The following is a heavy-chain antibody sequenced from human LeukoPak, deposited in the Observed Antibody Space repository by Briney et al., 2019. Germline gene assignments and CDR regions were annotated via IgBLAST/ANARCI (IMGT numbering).Heavy chain of an antibody. CDR1: GFTFSSYW. J-gene: IGHJ4*02. CDR3: ARVVGGSGSYQYAFDY. CDR2: IKQDGSEK. D-gene: IGHD1-26*01. Sequence: GGSLRLSCAASGFTFSSYWMSWVRQAPGKGLEWVANIKQDGSEKYYVDSVKGRFTTSRDNAKNSLYLQMNSLRAEDTAVYYCARVVGGSGSYQYAFDYWGQGTLVTVSS. V-gene: IGHV3-7*03.